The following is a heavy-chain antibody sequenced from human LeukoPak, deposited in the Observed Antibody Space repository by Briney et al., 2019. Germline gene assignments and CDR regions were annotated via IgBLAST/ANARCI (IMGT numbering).Heavy chain of an antibody. V-gene: IGHV3-7*04. J-gene: IGHJ4*02. CDR2: IKQDGSEK. D-gene: IGHD3-10*01. CDR1: RFTYSSHA. Sequence: GGSLRLSCVVSRFTYSSHAMSWVRQAPGKGLEWVANIKQDGSEKYYVDSVKGRFTISRDNAKNSLYLQMNSLRAEDTAVYYCARSNYYGSGSYYGYWGQGTLVTVSS. CDR3: ARSNYYGSGSYYGY.